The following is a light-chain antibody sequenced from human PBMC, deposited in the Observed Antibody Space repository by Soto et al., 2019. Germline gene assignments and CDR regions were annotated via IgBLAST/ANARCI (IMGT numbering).Light chain of an antibody. J-gene: IGLJ1*01. CDR2: DVS. Sequence: QSLLTQPRSVFGSPGQSVTISCTGTSSDVGGYNYVSWYQQHPGKAPKLMIYDVSKRPSGVPDRFSGSKSGNTASLTISGLQAEDEADYYCCSYAGSYTYNYVFGTGTKVTVL. V-gene: IGLV2-11*01. CDR3: CSYAGSYTYNYV. CDR1: SSDVGGYNY.